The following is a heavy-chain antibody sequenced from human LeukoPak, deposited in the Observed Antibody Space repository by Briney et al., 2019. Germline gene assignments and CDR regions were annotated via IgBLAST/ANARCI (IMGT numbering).Heavy chain of an antibody. V-gene: IGHV3-33*01. CDR2: IWYDGSNK. CDR3: ARDLSSGWSLDY. D-gene: IGHD6-19*01. J-gene: IGHJ4*02. Sequence: GGSLRLSCAASGFTFSSYDMHCVRQAPGKGLEWVVVIWYDGSNKYYADSVKGRFTISRDNSKNTLYLQMNSLRAEDTAVYYCARDLSSGWSLDYWGQGTLVTVSS. CDR1: GFTFSSYD.